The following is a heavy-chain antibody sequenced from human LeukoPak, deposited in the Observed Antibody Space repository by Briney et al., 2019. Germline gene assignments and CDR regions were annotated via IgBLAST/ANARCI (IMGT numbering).Heavy chain of an antibody. D-gene: IGHD5-24*01. V-gene: IGHV3-23*01. CDR1: GFSFGVYA. J-gene: IGHJ4*02. CDR3: AKGRDGYRTYYFDY. CDR2: ISGSGGST. Sequence: PGGSLRLSCAASGFSFGVYAMSWVRQAPGKGLEWVSGISGSGGSTYYADSVKGRFTISRDNSKNTLYLQMNSLRAEGTAVYYCAKGRDGYRTYYFDYWGQGTLVTVSS.